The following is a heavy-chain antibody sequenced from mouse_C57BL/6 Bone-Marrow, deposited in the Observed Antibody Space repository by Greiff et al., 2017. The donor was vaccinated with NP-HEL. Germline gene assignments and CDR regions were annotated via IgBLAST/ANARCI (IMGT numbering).Heavy chain of an antibody. CDR1: GFSFNTYA. V-gene: IGHV10-1*01. CDR3: VGLGGGNHC. J-gene: IGHJ2*01. CDR2: IRSKSNNYAT. D-gene: IGHD1-1*02. Sequence: EVKLLESGGGLVQPKGSLKLSCAASGFSFNTYAMNWVRQAPGKGLEWVARIRSKSNNYATYYADSVKDRFTITRDDSESMRYLHMNNVKTEDAAMYYCVGLGGGNHCWGKGATLAVSS.